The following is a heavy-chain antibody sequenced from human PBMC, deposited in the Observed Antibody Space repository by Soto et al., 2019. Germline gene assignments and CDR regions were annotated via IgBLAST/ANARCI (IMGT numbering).Heavy chain of an antibody. J-gene: IGHJ6*02. CDR1: GFSLTNGRMG. CDR2: FLSDAER. CDR3: ARMDGDYKYYGLDV. V-gene: IGHV2-26*01. D-gene: IGHD4-17*01. Sequence: QVTLKESGPVLVKPTETLTLTCSVSGFSLTNGRMGVSWIRQPPGKALEWLAHFLSDAERSYSTSMQSRLNMYKNSSGIQVVLTMTNMAPADTATYFCARMDGDYKYYGLDVWRHGLALNLSS.